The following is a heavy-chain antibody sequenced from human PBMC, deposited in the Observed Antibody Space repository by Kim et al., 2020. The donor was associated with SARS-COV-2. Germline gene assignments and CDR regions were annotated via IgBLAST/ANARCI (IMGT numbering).Heavy chain of an antibody. CDR3: ARGEVGVSRLRITMVRGVIGGGMDV. D-gene: IGHD3-10*01. CDR1: GGSFSGYY. J-gene: IGHJ6*02. CDR2: INHSGST. V-gene: IGHV4-34*01. Sequence: SETLSLTCVVYGGSFSGYYWSWIRQPPGKGLEWIGEINHSGSTNYNPSLKSRVTISVDTSKNQFSLKLSSVTAADTAVYYCARGEVGVSRLRITMVRGVIGGGMDVGGQGTTVTVSS.